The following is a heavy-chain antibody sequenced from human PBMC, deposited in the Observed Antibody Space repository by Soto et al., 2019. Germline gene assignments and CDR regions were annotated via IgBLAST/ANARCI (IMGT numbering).Heavy chain of an antibody. CDR3: ERDRNVLMVYAMDWFDP. CDR2: ISAYNGNT. V-gene: IGHV1-18*01. CDR1: GYTFTSYG. D-gene: IGHD2-8*01. J-gene: IGHJ5*02. Sequence: ASVKVSCKASGYTFTSYGISWVRQAPGQGLEWMGWISAYNGNTNYAQKLQDRVTMTTNTSTSTDYMEQRSLKTDDTAVYYYERDRNVLMVYAMDWFDPWGQGTLVTVSS.